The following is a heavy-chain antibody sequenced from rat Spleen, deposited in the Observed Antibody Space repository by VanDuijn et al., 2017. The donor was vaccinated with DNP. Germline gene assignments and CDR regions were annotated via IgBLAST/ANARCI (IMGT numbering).Heavy chain of an antibody. CDR2: ISTSGVVT. CDR1: GFTFSNFP. J-gene: IGHJ2*01. V-gene: IGHV5-46*01. Sequence: EVQLVESGGGLVQPGRSLKLSCAASGFTFSNFPMAWFRQAPTKGLEWVADISTSGVVTYYRDSVKGRFTISRDNAKSTLYRQMNSLRSEDMATYYCARGLNPFDYWGQGVMVTVSS. CDR3: ARGLNPFDY. D-gene: IGHD3-4*01.